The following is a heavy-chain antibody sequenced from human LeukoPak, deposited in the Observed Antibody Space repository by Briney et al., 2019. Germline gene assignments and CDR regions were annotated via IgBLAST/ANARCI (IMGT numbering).Heavy chain of an antibody. J-gene: IGHJ4*02. CDR2: IHYSGST. CDR3: ARARTATFDY. Sequence: SETLSLTCTVSGGSISSHYWSWIRQPPGKRLEWIGYIHYSGSTNYNPSLKSRITISVDKSKNQFSLKLSSVTAADTAVYYCARARTATFDYWGQGTLVTVSS. V-gene: IGHV4-59*11. CDR1: GGSISSHY. D-gene: IGHD1-1*01.